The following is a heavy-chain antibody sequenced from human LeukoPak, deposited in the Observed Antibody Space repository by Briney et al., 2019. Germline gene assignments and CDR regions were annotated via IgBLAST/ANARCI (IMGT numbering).Heavy chain of an antibody. D-gene: IGHD3-10*01. J-gene: IGHJ4*02. Sequence: PSETLSLTCAVYGGSFSGYYWNWIRQPPGKGLEWIGEINHSGSTNYNPSLKSRVTISVDTSKNQFSLKLSSVTAADTAVYYCARGIPAFRITMVRGGYFDYWGQGTLVTVSS. V-gene: IGHV4-34*01. CDR1: GGSFSGYY. CDR3: ARGIPAFRITMVRGGYFDY. CDR2: INHSGST.